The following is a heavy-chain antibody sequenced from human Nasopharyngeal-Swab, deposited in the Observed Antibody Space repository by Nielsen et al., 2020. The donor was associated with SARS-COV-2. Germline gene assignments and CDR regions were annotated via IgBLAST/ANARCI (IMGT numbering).Heavy chain of an antibody. D-gene: IGHD5-12*01. CDR1: GYSFTSYW. CDR3: VRPEGVATSFKYYFQYGMDV. CDR2: IYPRDSDT. V-gene: IGHV5-51*01. Sequence: GGSLRLSCKGSGYSFTSYWIAWVRQMHGQGLEWMGIIYPRDSDTRYSPSFQGQVTISADKSISTAYLQWSSLKASDTAMYYCVRPEGVATSFKYYFQYGMDVWGQGTMVTVPS. J-gene: IGHJ6*02.